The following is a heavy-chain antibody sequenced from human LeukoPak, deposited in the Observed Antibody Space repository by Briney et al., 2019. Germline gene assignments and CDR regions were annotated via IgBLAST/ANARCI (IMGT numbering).Heavy chain of an antibody. CDR2: INPDSGGT. D-gene: IGHD3-16*01. CDR3: ARDGLGGSGAFDI. V-gene: IGHV1-2*02. Sequence: SVKVSCKASEYTFAGYYIHWVRQAPGQGLEWMGWINPDSGGTNYAQKFQGGVTMTRDTSISTAYMELSRLRSDDTAVYYCARDGLGGSGAFDIWGQGTMVTVSS. CDR1: EYTFAGYY. J-gene: IGHJ3*02.